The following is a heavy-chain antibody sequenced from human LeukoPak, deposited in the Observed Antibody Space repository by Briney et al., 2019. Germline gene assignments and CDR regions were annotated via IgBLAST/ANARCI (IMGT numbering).Heavy chain of an antibody. V-gene: IGHV3-9*03. CDR2: ISWNSCII. Sequence: PGRSLRLSCAASGFTFDDYAMHWVRQAPGKGLEWVSGISWNSCIIGDADSANGRFTISRDNAKTSLYLQMNSLRAEDMALYYCAKDLVVGISGGAFDIWGQGTMVTVSS. CDR3: AKDLVVGISGGAFDI. CDR1: GFTFDDYA. D-gene: IGHD3-22*01. J-gene: IGHJ3*02.